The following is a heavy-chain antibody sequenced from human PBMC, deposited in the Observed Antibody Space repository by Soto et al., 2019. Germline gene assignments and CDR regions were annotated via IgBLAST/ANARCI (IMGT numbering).Heavy chain of an antibody. V-gene: IGHV3-23*01. CDR2: ISGSGGST. D-gene: IGHD2-2*01. CDR3: AKEQPLWGGYCSSPSCYDAFDI. CDR1: GFTFSSYA. J-gene: IGHJ3*02. Sequence: PGGSLRLSCAASGFTFSSYAMSWVRQAPGKGLEWVSAISGSGGSTYYADSVKGRFTISRDNSKNTLYLQMNSLRAEDTAVYYCAKEQPLWGGYCSSPSCYDAFDIWGQGTMVTVSS.